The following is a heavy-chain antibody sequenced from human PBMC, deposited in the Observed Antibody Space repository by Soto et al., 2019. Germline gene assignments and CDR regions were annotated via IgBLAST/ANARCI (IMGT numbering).Heavy chain of an antibody. V-gene: IGHV4-59*01. D-gene: IGHD3-10*01. J-gene: IGHJ5*02. CDR2: IYYSGST. CDR1: GGSISRYY. CDR3: ARDPGSGSYYGWFDP. Sequence: SETLSLTCTVSGGSISRYYGNWIRQTPGKGLEWIGYIYYSGSTNYNPSLKSRVTISVDTSKNQFSLKLSSVTAADTAVYYCARDPGSGSYYGWFDPWGQGTLVTVSS.